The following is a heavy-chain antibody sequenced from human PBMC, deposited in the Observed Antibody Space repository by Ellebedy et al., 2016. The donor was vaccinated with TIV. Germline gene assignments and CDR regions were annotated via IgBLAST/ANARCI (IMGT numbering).Heavy chain of an antibody. J-gene: IGHJ5*02. CDR3: ARGPATEHLVYSWFDP. CDR2: INPDSGGT. V-gene: IGHV1-2*02. CDR1: GYTFTDYY. Sequence: AASVKVSCKPSGYTFTDYYINWVRQAPGQGLEWIGWINPDSGGTNYARKFQGRVTMTWDTSISTAYLEVSRLRSDDTAVYYCARGPATEHLVYSWFDPWGQGILVTVSS. D-gene: IGHD6-6*01.